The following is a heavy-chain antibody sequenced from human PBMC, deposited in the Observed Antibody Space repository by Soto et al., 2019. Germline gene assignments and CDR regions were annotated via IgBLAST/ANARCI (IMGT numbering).Heavy chain of an antibody. CDR3: ARGVTAGVDY. Sequence: SVKVSCKASGYSFTGLDINWVRQTTGQGLEWMGWMEPSSGRTGYAQKFQGRVTMTRDTSINTAYMELSSLTSDDTAFYYCARGVTAGVDYWGQGTLVTVSS. D-gene: IGHD1-26*01. J-gene: IGHJ4*02. CDR2: MEPSSGRT. CDR1: GYSFTGLD. V-gene: IGHV1-8*01.